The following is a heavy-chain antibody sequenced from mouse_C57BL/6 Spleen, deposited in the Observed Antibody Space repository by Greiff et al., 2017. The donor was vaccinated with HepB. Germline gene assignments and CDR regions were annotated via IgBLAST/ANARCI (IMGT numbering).Heavy chain of an antibody. CDR2: IDPSDSYT. CDR1: GYTSTSYW. Sequence: QVQLQQPGAELVMPGASVKLSCKASGYTSTSYWMHWVKQRPGQGLEWIGEIDPSDSYTNYNQKFKGKSTLTVDKSSSTAYMQLSSLTSEDSAVYYCARRGGYYGSSPYWYFDVWGTGTTVTVSS. D-gene: IGHD1-1*01. J-gene: IGHJ1*03. CDR3: ARRGGYYGSSPYWYFDV. V-gene: IGHV1-69*01.